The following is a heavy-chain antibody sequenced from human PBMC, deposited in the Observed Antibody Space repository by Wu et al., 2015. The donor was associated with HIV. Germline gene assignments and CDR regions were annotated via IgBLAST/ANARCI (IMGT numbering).Heavy chain of an antibody. CDR1: GYEYMNYR. D-gene: IGHD4-17*01. Sequence: GPQMKKTGASVTVSCVSDGYEYMNYRISWVREVPGKGFEWMGWMHPRGGRVNYSRRFQDRMSMYRDVSRETSYMELRRLTPDDTAIYFCVRDSETNAWEVFDSWGQGTLVTVSS. V-gene: IGHV1-2*02. CDR3: VRDSETNAWEVFDS. CDR2: MHPRGGRV. J-gene: IGHJ4*02.